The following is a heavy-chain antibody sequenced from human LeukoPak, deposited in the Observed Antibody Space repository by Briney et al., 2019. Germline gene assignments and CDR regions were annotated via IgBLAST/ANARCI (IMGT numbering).Heavy chain of an antibody. CDR1: GFTFSSSA. V-gene: IGHV3-23*01. CDR3: AKGLGGATRAMDV. Sequence: GGSLRLSCAASGFTFSSSAMSWVRQAPGKGLEWVSAISNNGGYTYYADSVQGRFTISRDNSKSTLCLQMNSLRAEDTAVYYCAKGLGGATRAMDVWGQGTTVTVSS. CDR2: ISNNGGYT. J-gene: IGHJ6*02. D-gene: IGHD2-21*01.